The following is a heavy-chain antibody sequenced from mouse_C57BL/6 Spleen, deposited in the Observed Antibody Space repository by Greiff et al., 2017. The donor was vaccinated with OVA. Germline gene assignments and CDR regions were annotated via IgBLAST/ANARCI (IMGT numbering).Heavy chain of an antibody. J-gene: IGHJ2*01. CDR3: AMGGNYDY. CDR2: IDPSDSYT. V-gene: IGHV1-50*01. Sequence: VQLQQSGAELVKPGASVKLSCKASGYTFTSYWMQWVKQRPGQGLEWIGEIDPSDSYTNYNQKFKGKATLTVDTSSSTAYMQLSSLTSEDSAVYYCAMGGNYDYWGQGTTLTVSS. D-gene: IGHD2-1*01. CDR1: GYTFTSYW.